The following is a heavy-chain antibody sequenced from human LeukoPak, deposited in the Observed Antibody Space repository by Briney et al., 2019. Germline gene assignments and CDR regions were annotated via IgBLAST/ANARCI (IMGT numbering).Heavy chain of an antibody. CDR3: ARSGGDFDY. Sequence: GEPLKISGKGSGYSSTSYWIGWVGQMPGRGLEWMGIFYLGDSDTRYSPSFQGQVTISADKSISNAYLQWSSLKASDTAMYYCARSGGDFDYWGQGTLVTVSS. J-gene: IGHJ4*02. CDR1: GYSSTSYW. CDR2: FYLGDSDT. V-gene: IGHV5-51*01.